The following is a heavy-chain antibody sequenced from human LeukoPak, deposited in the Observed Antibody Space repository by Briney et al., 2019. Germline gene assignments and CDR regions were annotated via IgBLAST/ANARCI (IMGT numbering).Heavy chain of an antibody. V-gene: IGHV4-39*01. Sequence: KPSETLSLTCTVSGGSISSTSYYWGWIRQPPGKGLEWIGSIYYSGSTHYNPSLKSRVSISVDTSKNQFSLKLNSVTAADTAVYYCARNFTTTVTSGRLIRSNYFDYWGQGTLVTVSS. D-gene: IGHD4-17*01. CDR3: ARNFTTTVTSGRLIRSNYFDY. CDR1: GGSISSTSYY. CDR2: IYYSGST. J-gene: IGHJ4*02.